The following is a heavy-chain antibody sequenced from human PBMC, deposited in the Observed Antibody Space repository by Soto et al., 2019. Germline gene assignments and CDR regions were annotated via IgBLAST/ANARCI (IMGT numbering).Heavy chain of an antibody. J-gene: IGHJ5*02. CDR2: IFYTGST. Sequence: HLHLQESGPGLVKPSETLSLTCTVSDASISSSNYYWGWIRQSPGKGLEWIGSIFYTGSTSYNPSLKCRVTISVDTSNNQFSLKLTSVTAADTAVYYCATSHPIWFGENWFDPWGQGILVTVSS. V-gene: IGHV4-39*01. D-gene: IGHD3-10*01. CDR1: DASISSSNYY. CDR3: ATSHPIWFGENWFDP.